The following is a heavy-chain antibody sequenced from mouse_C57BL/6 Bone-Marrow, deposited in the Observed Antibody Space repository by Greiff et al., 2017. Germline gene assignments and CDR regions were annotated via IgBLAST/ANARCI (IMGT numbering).Heavy chain of an antibody. D-gene: IGHD2-1*01. CDR3: ARGGNCGKDWFAY. V-gene: IGHV1-42*01. Sequence: EVMLVESGPELVKPGASVKISCKASGYSFTGYYMNWVKQSPEKSLEWIGEINPSTGGTTYNQKFKAKATLTVDKSSSTAYMQLKSLTSEDSAVYYCARGGNCGKDWFAYWGRETLVTVSA. CDR2: INPSTGGT. CDR1: GYSFTGYY. J-gene: IGHJ3*01.